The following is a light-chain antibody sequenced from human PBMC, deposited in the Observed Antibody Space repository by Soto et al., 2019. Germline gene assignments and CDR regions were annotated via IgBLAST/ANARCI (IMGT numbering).Light chain of an antibody. CDR3: QQRNVWPPIT. Sequence: VLTQSPATLSLSPGERATLSCRASQSIRTSLAWYQQKPGQPPRLVVYDSTLRANGVTDRFGGSRSGTEFTLTINNLEPEDFAVYYCQQRNVWPPITFGQGTRLEIK. J-gene: IGKJ5*01. CDR2: DST. V-gene: IGKV3-11*01. CDR1: QSIRTS.